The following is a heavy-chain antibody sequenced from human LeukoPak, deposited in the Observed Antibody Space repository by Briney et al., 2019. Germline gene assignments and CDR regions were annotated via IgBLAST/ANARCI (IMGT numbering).Heavy chain of an antibody. J-gene: IGHJ6*03. V-gene: IGHV1-69*05. CDR1: GGTFSSYA. CDR2: IIPIFGTA. D-gene: IGHD6-19*01. Sequence: SVKVSCKASGGTFSSYAISWVRQAPGQGLEWMGGIIPIFGTANYAQKLQGSVTMTRDTSITTVYMELSRLRSDDTAVYYCARGGAVAASHYYYYMDVWGKGTTVTVSS. CDR3: ARGGAVAASHYYYYMDV.